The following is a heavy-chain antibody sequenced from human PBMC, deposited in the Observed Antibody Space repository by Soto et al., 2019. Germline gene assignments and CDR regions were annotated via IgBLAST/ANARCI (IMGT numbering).Heavy chain of an antibody. D-gene: IGHD2-8*01. J-gene: IGHJ2*01. V-gene: IGHV4-4*07. Sequence: SETLSLTCTVSGDSIGNFYWSWIRQPAGKGLESIGRLSTSGRTNYSPSLQSRVTMSLDTSKNRFSLRLTSVSAADTAAYFCARGMGRYFDLWGRGTLVTVS. CDR1: GDSIGNFY. CDR2: LSTSGRT. CDR3: ARGMGRYFDL.